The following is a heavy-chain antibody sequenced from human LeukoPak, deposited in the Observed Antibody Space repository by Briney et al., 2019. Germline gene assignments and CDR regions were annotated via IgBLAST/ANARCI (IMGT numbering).Heavy chain of an antibody. J-gene: IGHJ4*02. V-gene: IGHV3-23*01. CDR2: ISGSGGST. CDR3: AKGATYYYDSSGSDY. CDR1: GFTFSNYA. Sequence: PGGSLRLSCAASGFTFSNYAMSWVRQAPGKGLEWVSVISGSGGSTFYADSVKGRFTISRDNSKNTLYLQMNSLRAEDTAIYYCAKGATYYYDSSGSDYWGQGTLVTVSS. D-gene: IGHD3-22*01.